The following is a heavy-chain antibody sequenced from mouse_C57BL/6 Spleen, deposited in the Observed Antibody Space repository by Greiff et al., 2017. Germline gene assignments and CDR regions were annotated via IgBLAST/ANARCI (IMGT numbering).Heavy chain of an antibody. V-gene: IGHV5-6*01. CDR3: ARDMGLGQGNLYDFDY. D-gene: IGHD4-1*01. J-gene: IGHJ2*01. CDR1: GFTFSSYG. CDR2: ISRGGSYT. Sequence: EVLLVESGGDLVKPGGSLKLSCAASGFTFSSYGMSWVRQTPDKRLEWVATISRGGSYTYYPDSLKGRFTISRDNAKNTRYLQMSSLKSEDTAMYDCARDMGLGQGNLYDFDYWGQGTTLTVSS.